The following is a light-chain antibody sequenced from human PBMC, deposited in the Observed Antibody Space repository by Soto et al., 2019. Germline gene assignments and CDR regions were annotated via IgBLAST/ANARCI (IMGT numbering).Light chain of an antibody. CDR1: QSVSSN. CDR2: GAS. CDR3: QQYNKWPPYT. Sequence: EIVMTQSPATLSVSPGERATLSCRASQSVSSNLAWYPQKPGQAPRLLIYGASTRATGIPARCSGSGSGTEFTLTISSLQSEDFAVYYCQQYNKWPPYTFGQGTKLEIQ. V-gene: IGKV3-15*01. J-gene: IGKJ2*01.